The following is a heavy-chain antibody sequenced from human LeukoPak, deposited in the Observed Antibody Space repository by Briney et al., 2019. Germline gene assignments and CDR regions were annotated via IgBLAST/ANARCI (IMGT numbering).Heavy chain of an antibody. CDR2: INPSAGST. Sequence: ASVKVSCKASGYTFTSYYMHWVRQAPGQGLEWMGIINPSAGSTSYAQKFQGRVTMTRDTSTSTVYMELSSLRSEDTAVYYCARGPPSAVRMVRGVIITSPWFDPWGQGTLVTVSS. CDR3: ARGPPSAVRMVRGVIITSPWFDP. J-gene: IGHJ5*02. V-gene: IGHV1-46*01. D-gene: IGHD3-10*01. CDR1: GYTFTSYY.